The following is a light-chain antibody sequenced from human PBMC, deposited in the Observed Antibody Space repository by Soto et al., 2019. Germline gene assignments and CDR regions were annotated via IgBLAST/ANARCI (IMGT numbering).Light chain of an antibody. CDR2: LGS. CDR3: MQALQTPRT. J-gene: IGKJ2*01. V-gene: IGKV2-28*01. CDR1: QSLLHSNGYNY. Sequence: DIVMTQSPLSLPVTPGEPASISCRSSQSLLHSNGYNYLDWYLQKPGQSPQLLIYLGSNRASGVPDRFSGSGSGTDFTLKISRVEAEDVGVYYCMQALQTPRTCGQGTKLEIK.